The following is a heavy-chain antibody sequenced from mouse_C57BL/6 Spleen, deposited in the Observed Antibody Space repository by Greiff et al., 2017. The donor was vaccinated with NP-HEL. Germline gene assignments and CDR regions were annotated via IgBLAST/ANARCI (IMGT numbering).Heavy chain of an antibody. CDR1: GYAFSSSW. CDR3: ANYGSSSPWFAY. V-gene: IGHV1-82*01. Sequence: VQLQQSGPELVKPGASVKISCKASGYAFSSSWMNWVKQRPGKGLEWIGRIYPGDGDTNYNGKFKGKATLTADKSSSTAYMQLSSLTSEDSAVYFCANYGSSSPWFAYWGQGTLVTVSA. J-gene: IGHJ3*01. CDR2: IYPGDGDT. D-gene: IGHD1-1*01.